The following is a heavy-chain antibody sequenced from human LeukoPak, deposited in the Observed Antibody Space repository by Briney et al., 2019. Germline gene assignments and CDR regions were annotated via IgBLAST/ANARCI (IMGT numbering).Heavy chain of an antibody. CDR1: GYTFTSSE. J-gene: IGHJ3*02. CDR3: ARDGDAFDI. CDR2: LNPNSGNT. V-gene: IGHV1-8*03. Sequence: ASVTVSCKASGYTFTSSEIHWVRQAPGQGLEWMGWLNPNSGNTGYAQKFQGRVTFTRESSTSTAYMEVTRLRSDDTAVYYCARDGDAFDIWGQGTMVTVSS.